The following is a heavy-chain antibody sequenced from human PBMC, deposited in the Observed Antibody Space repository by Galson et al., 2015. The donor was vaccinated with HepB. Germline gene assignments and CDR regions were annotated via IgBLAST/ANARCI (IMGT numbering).Heavy chain of an antibody. Sequence: SLRLSCAASGVHYSTSNMLWFRQAPGEGLEWVPCILSDGRPIYYADSVKGRFTVSRDNGQNSLSLQMNSLRVGDTAVYYCARDVPILGGAFDIWGQGTIVSVSA. CDR3: ARDVPILGGAFDI. CDR2: ILSDGRPI. V-gene: IGHV3-48*01. J-gene: IGHJ3*02. D-gene: IGHD2-21*01. CDR1: GVHYSTSN.